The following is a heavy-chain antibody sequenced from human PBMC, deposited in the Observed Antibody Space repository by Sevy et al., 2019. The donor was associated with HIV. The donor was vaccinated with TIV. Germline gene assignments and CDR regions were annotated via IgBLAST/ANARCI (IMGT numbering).Heavy chain of an antibody. CDR3: ARGAGRVTGTTWDNYYYGMDV. D-gene: IGHD1-7*01. CDR1: GGSFSGYY. J-gene: IGHJ6*02. CDR2: INHSGST. V-gene: IGHV4-34*01. Sequence: SETLSLTCAVYGGSFSGYYWSWIRQPPGKGLEWIGEINHSGSTNYNPSLKSRVTISVDTSKNQFSLKLSSVTPSDTAVYYCARGAGRVTGTTWDNYYYGMDVWGQGTTVTVSS.